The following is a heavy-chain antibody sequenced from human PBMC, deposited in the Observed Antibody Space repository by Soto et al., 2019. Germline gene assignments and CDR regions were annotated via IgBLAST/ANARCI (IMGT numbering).Heavy chain of an antibody. D-gene: IGHD2-2*01. CDR3: AREKQTRYYYYYGMDV. J-gene: IGHJ6*02. CDR1: GGSFSGYY. CDR2: INHSGST. Sequence: SETLSLTCAVYGGSFSGYYWSWIRQPPGKGLEWIGEINHSGSTNYNPSLRSRVTISVDTSKNQFSLKLSSVTAADTAVYYCAREKQTRYYYYYGMDVWGQGTTVSVSS. V-gene: IGHV4-34*01.